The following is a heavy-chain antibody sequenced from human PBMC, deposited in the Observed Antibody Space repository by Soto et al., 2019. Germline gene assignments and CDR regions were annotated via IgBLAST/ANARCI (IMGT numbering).Heavy chain of an antibody. Sequence: QITLKESGPTLVKPTQTLTLTCTFSGFSLSTSGVAVGWIRQPPGKALEWLALIYWDDDKRYSPSLKSMLTITRDTSKNQVVLTMAEMDPVDTATYYCARRTYYYDSGSWFDPWGQGTLVTVSS. V-gene: IGHV2-5*02. J-gene: IGHJ5*02. CDR1: GFSLSTSGVA. CDR3: ARRTYYYDSGSWFDP. D-gene: IGHD3-10*01. CDR2: IYWDDDK.